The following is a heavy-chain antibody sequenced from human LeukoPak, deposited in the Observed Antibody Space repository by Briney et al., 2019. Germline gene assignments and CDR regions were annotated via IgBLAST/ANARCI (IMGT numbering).Heavy chain of an antibody. V-gene: IGHV1-69*01. CDR3: ARPQVGATHYDY. Sequence: SVKVSCKASGGTFSSYAISWVRQAPGQGLEWMGGIIPIFGTANYAQKFQGRVTITADESTSTAYMELSSLRSEDTAVYYCARPQVGATHYDYWGQGTLVTVSS. CDR1: GGTFSSYA. D-gene: IGHD1-26*01. CDR2: IIPIFGTA. J-gene: IGHJ4*02.